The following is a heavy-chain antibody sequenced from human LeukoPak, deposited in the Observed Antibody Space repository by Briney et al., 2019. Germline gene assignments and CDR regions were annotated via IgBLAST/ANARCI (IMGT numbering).Heavy chain of an antibody. V-gene: IGHV4-4*07. CDR1: GASISSYY. D-gene: IGHD1-26*01. CDR2: MHTRGIT. J-gene: IGHJ4*02. CDR3: ARVGGGNFDY. Sequence: SETLSLTCTVSGASISSYYWCWVRQPAGKGLEWIGCMHTRGITSYNPSLKSRVTVSVDTSKNQFSLKLTSVTAADTAVFYCARVGGGNFDYWGQGTLVTVSS.